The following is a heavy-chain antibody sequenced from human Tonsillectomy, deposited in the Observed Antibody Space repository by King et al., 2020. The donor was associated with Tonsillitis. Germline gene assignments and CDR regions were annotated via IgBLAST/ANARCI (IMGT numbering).Heavy chain of an antibody. Sequence: VQLVESGGGVVQPGRSLRLSCAASGFTFSSYGMHWVRQAPGKGLEWVAVIWDDGSNKYYADSGKGRFTISRDNSKNTLYLQMNSLRAEDTAVYYCARGEVVVVDYYYMDVWGKGTTVTVSS. J-gene: IGHJ6*03. D-gene: IGHD2-15*01. V-gene: IGHV3-33*01. CDR1: GFTFSSYG. CDR2: IWDDGSNK. CDR3: ARGEVVVVDYYYMDV.